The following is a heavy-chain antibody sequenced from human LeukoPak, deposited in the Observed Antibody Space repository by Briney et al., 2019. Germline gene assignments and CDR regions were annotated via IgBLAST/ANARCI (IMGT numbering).Heavy chain of an antibody. Sequence: GGSLRLSCAASGFTFSSYSMNWVRQAPGKGLEWVSSISSSSSYIYYADSVKGRFTISRDNAKNSLYLQMNSLRAEDTAVYYCARGTTAPAWFDPWGQGTLVTVSS. V-gene: IGHV3-21*01. J-gene: IGHJ5*02. CDR3: ARGTTAPAWFDP. CDR2: ISSSSSYI. CDR1: GFTFSSYS. D-gene: IGHD1-7*01.